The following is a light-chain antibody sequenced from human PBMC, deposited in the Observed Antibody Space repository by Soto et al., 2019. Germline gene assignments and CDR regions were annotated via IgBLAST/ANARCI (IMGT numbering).Light chain of an antibody. J-gene: IGLJ1*01. V-gene: IGLV2-11*01. Sequence: QSALTQPRSVSGSPGQSVTISCTGTSSDVGGYNYVSWYQQHPGKAPKLMIYDVSKRPSGVPDRFSGSKSGNTASLTISGLQAEDEADYYVCSYAGSPYVFGTGTKLTVL. CDR3: CSYAGSPYV. CDR1: SSDVGGYNY. CDR2: DVS.